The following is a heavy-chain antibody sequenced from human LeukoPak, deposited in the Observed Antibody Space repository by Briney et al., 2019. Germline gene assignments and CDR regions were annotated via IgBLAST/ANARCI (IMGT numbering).Heavy chain of an antibody. V-gene: IGHV4-59*12. CDR3: AREGYSYYYYYMDV. Sequence: PSETLSLTCTVSGGSIRTYYWSWIRQPPGKGLEWIGSIYYSGSTYYNPSLKSRVTVSVDTSKNQFSLKLSSVTAADTAVYYCAREGYSYYYYYMDVWGKGTTVTVSS. J-gene: IGHJ6*03. CDR2: IYYSGST. CDR1: GGSIRTYY.